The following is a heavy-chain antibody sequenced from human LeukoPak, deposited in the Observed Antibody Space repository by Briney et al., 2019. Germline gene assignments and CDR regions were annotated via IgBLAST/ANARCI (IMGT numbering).Heavy chain of an antibody. V-gene: IGHV1-8*01. Sequence: GASVKVSCKASGYTFTSYDINWVRQAAGQGLEWMGWMNPNRGKTGYEQKFQGRVTMTRRTSIRKAYMELRSVRSEETAGDYCGVYGSGTPYLDYWGQGTLVTVSS. CDR1: GYTFTSYD. D-gene: IGHD3-10*01. CDR2: MNPNRGKT. J-gene: IGHJ4*02. CDR3: GVYGSGTPYLDY.